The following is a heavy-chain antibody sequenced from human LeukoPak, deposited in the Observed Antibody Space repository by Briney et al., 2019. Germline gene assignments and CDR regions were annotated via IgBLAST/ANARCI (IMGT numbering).Heavy chain of an antibody. CDR2: IKEDGSDK. Sequence: GGSLRLSCAASGFSFRTYWMTWVRQAPGKGLEWVANIKEDGSDKYYVDSVKGRFTISRDNAKKSLYLQMNSLRVEDMGVYYCARERACFGELLYRPYQYMDVWGKGTAVTVSS. V-gene: IGHV3-7*01. CDR3: ARERACFGELLYRPYQYMDV. J-gene: IGHJ6*03. CDR1: GFSFRTYW. D-gene: IGHD3-10*01.